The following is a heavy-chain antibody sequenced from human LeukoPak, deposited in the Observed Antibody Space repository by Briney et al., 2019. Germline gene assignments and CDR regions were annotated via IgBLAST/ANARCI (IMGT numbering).Heavy chain of an antibody. CDR3: ARHSDTVVVPAAPFDP. Sequence: SETLSLTCAVSGYSISSGYYWGWIRQPPGKGLEWIGSIYHSGSTYYNPSLKSRVTISVDTSKNQFSLKLSSVTAADTAVYYCARHSDTVVVPAAPFDPWGQGTLVTVSS. D-gene: IGHD2-2*01. CDR2: IYHSGST. J-gene: IGHJ5*02. V-gene: IGHV4-38-2*01. CDR1: GYSISSGYY.